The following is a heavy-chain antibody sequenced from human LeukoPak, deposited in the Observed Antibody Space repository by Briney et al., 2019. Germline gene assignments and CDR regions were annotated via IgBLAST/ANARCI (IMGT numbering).Heavy chain of an antibody. D-gene: IGHD3-10*01. J-gene: IGHJ2*01. V-gene: IGHV3-21*01. CDR3: ARDPIGSGSHYYRVVWYFDL. CDR1: GFTFSSYS. Sequence: GGSLRLSCAASGFTFSSYSMNWVRQAPGKGLEWVSSISSSSSYIYYADSVKGRFTISRDNAKNSLYQQMNSLRAEDTAVYYCARDPIGSGSHYYRVVWYFDLWGRGTLVTVSS. CDR2: ISSSSSYI.